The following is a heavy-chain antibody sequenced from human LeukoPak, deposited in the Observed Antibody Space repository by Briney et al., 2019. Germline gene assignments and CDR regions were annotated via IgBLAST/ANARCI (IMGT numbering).Heavy chain of an antibody. Sequence: GRSLRLSCAASRFIFNGYGMHWVRQAPGKGLEWVAVMSYDGATKYYADSVKGRFTISRDNSKNTLYLQMNSLRVEDTAVYYCTREDYDDTSAYSLSWGQGTLVTVSS. CDR1: RFIFNGYG. V-gene: IGHV3-30*03. J-gene: IGHJ5*02. D-gene: IGHD3-22*01. CDR2: MSYDGATK. CDR3: TREDYDDTSAYSLS.